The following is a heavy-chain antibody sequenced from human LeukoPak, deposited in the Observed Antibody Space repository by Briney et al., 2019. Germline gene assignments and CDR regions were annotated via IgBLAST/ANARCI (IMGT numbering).Heavy chain of an antibody. D-gene: IGHD3-9*01. CDR3: ARAGRYFDGGKIDY. V-gene: IGHV4-61*02. CDR2: IYTSGST. J-gene: IGHJ4*02. CDR1: GGSISSSSYY. Sequence: SETLSLTCTVSGGSISSSSYYWSWIRQPAGKGLEWIGRIYTSGSTNYNPSLKSRVTMSVDTSKNQFSLKLSSVTAADTAVYYCARAGRYFDGGKIDYWGQGTLVTVSS.